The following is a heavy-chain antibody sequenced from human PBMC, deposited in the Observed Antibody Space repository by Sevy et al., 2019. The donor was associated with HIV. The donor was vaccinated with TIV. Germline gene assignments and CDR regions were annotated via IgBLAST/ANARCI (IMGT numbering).Heavy chain of an antibody. CDR3: ARDQSVRGQWPVPVAFDI. Sequence: GGSLRLSCAASGFTFSSYAMHWVRQAPGKGLEWVAVISYDGSNKYYADSVKGRFTISRDNSKNTLYLQMNSLRAEDTAVYYCARDQSVRGQWPVPVAFDIWGQGTMVTVSS. D-gene: IGHD6-19*01. CDR1: GFTFSSYA. CDR2: ISYDGSNK. J-gene: IGHJ3*02. V-gene: IGHV3-30-3*01.